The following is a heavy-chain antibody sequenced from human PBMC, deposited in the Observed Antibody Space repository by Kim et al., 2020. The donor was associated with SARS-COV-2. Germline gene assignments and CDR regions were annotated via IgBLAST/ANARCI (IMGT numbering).Heavy chain of an antibody. D-gene: IGHD3-10*01. CDR1: GYSFTSYW. Sequence: GESLKISCKGSGYSFTSYWISWVRQMPGKGLEWMGRIDPSDSYTNYSPSFQGHVTISADKSISTAYLQWSSLKASDTAMYYCASAGGPIYYYYYGMDVWGQGTTVTVSS. J-gene: IGHJ6*02. CDR3: ASAGGPIYYYYYGMDV. CDR2: IDPSDSYT. V-gene: IGHV5-10-1*01.